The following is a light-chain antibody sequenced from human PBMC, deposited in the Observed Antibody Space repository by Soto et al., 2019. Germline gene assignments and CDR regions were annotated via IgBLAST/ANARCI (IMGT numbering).Light chain of an antibody. CDR2: GTS. V-gene: IGKV3-20*01. CDR3: QQFGNSPWT. CDR1: QSVSNNY. J-gene: IGKJ1*01. Sequence: VLTQYPGTLSLSSGERANLSCRASQSVSNNYLAWYQQKPGQPPRLLISGTSNRATGIPDRFSGSGSGRDFTLTISRLEPEDFAVYFCQQFGNSPWTFGQGTKVDIK.